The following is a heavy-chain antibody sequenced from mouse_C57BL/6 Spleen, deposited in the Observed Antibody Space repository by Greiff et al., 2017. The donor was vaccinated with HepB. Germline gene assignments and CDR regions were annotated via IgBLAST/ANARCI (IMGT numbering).Heavy chain of an antibody. J-gene: IGHJ4*01. CDR2: INPSSGYT. Sequence: VQLQQSGAELARPGASVKMSCKASGYTFTSYTMHWVKQRPGQGLEWIGYINPSSGYTKYNQKFKDKATLTADKSSSTAYMQLSSLTSEDSAVYYCASIYYYGSSGCYAMDYWGQGTSVTVSS. V-gene: IGHV1-4*01. D-gene: IGHD1-1*01. CDR1: GYTFTSYT. CDR3: ASIYYYGSSGCYAMDY.